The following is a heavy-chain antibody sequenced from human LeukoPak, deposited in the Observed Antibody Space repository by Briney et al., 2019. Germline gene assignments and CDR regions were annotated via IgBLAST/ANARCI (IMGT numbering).Heavy chain of an antibody. J-gene: IGHJ4*02. CDR1: GGSIRSGDYF. Sequence: PSETLSLTCTVSGGSIRSGDYFWSWIRQPPGKGLEWIGYIYYSGTTYYNPSLKSRVTISVDTSKNQFSLKLSSVTAADTAVYYCARHVGERDILTGYTVYFDYWGQGTLVTVSS. D-gene: IGHD3-9*01. CDR2: IYYSGTT. V-gene: IGHV4-30-4*08. CDR3: ARHVGERDILTGYTVYFDY.